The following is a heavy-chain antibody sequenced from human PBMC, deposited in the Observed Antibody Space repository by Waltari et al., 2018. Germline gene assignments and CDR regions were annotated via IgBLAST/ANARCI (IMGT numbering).Heavy chain of an antibody. CDR1: GGAITNANDY. J-gene: IGHJ4*02. CDR3: ARDFGYSSAD. D-gene: IGHD2-15*01. V-gene: IGHV4-30-4*01. Sequence: QVRLQESCPGLVKSSQTLSPTCPVTGGAITNANDYWSWSRQSPGKGLEWVGDIYYNGNTNKNPSLKSRITMSVDTSKNQFSLKLTSVTAADTAVYYCARDFGYSSADWGQGILVTVSS. CDR2: IYYNGNT.